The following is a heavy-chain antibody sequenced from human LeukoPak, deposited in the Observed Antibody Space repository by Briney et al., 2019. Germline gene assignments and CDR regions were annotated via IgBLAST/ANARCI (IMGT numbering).Heavy chain of an antibody. D-gene: IGHD3-22*01. J-gene: IGHJ3*02. CDR3: ASFRLGDYDSSGYYDGFDI. CDR2: ISYDGNNK. CDR1: GFTFSGYA. V-gene: IGHV3-30-3*01. Sequence: GGFLRLSCAASGFTFSGYAMHWVRQAPGKGLEWVAVISYDGNNKYYADSVKGRFTISRDNSKNTLYLQMDSLRAEDTAVYYCASFRLGDYDSSGYYDGFDIWGQGTMVTVSS.